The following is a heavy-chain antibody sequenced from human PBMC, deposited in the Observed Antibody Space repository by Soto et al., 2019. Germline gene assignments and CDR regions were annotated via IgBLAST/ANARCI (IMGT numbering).Heavy chain of an antibody. D-gene: IGHD6-19*01. CDR3: ARESIAVAGGADYFDY. CDR1: GGTFSSYA. V-gene: IGHV1-69*13. Sequence: ASVKVSCKASGGTFSSYAISWVRQAPGQGLEWMGGIIPIFGTANYAQKFQGRVTITADESTSTAYMELSSLRSEDTAVYYCARESIAVAGGADYFDYWGQGTLVTVSS. J-gene: IGHJ4*02. CDR2: IIPIFGTA.